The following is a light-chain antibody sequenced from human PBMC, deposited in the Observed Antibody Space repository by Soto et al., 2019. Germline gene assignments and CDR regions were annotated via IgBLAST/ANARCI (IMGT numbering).Light chain of an antibody. CDR3: QQYNSYPWT. J-gene: IGKJ1*01. CDR2: ATS. V-gene: IGKV1-16*01. Sequence: DIQMTQSPPSLSASVGDRVTITCRASKGINNYLAWFQQQPGTAPKPLIYATSTLHSGVPSRFTGSGSGTEFTLTITRLQPEDFVTYYCQQYNSYPWTFGQGTKV. CDR1: KGINNY.